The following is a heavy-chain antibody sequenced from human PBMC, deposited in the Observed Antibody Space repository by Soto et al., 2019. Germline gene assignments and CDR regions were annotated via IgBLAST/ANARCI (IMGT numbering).Heavy chain of an antibody. Sequence: PGESLKISCKGSGYSFTSYWIGWVRQMPGKGLEWMGIIYPGDSDTRYSPSFQGQVTISADKSISTAYLQWSSLKASDTAMYYCASAQTASDDFWSGYYYYYGMDVWGQGTTVTVSS. J-gene: IGHJ6*02. CDR1: GYSFTSYW. CDR3: ASAQTASDDFWSGYYYYYGMDV. D-gene: IGHD3-3*01. V-gene: IGHV5-51*01. CDR2: IYPGDSDT.